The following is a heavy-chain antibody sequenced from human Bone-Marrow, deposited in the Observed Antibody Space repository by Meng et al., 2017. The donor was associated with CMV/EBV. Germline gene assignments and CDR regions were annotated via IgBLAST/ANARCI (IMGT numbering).Heavy chain of an antibody. D-gene: IGHD6-13*01. V-gene: IGHV3-9*01. CDR3: AKARHGLYSSRKGAFDI. Sequence: SLKISCAASGFTFDDYAMHWVRQAPGKGLEWVSGISWNSGSIGYADSVKGRFTISRDNAKNSLYLQMNSLRAEDTALYYCAKARHGLYSSRKGAFDIWGQGTMVTVSS. CDR2: ISWNSGSI. CDR1: GFTFDDYA. J-gene: IGHJ3*02.